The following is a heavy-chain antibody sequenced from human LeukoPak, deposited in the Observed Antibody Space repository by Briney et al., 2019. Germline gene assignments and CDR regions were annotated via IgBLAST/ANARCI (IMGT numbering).Heavy chain of an antibody. CDR1: GGSISRTSYY. J-gene: IGHJ4*02. D-gene: IGHD1-14*01. V-gene: IGHV4-39*01. CDR3: ASGSGHFFDY. CDR2: FYYSGST. Sequence: AETLSHSCTVSGGSISRTSYYWGWIRQPPGKGLEWIETFYYSGSTYYNPSLKSRVTISVDTSKNQFSLKLSSVTAADTAVYYCASGSGHFFDYWGQGTVVTVSS.